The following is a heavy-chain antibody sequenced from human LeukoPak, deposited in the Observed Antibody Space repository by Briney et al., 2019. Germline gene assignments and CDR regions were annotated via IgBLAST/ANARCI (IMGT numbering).Heavy chain of an antibody. CDR2: IKQDGSEK. CDR1: GFTFSSYW. J-gene: IGHJ4*02. Sequence: QTGGSLRLSCAASGFTFSSYWMSWVRQAPGKGLEWVANIKQDGSEKYYVDSVKGRFTISRDNAKNSLYLQMNSLRAEDTAVYYCARRMEQWLGPYFDYWGQGTLVTVSS. CDR3: ARRMEQWLGPYFDY. D-gene: IGHD6-19*01. V-gene: IGHV3-7*01.